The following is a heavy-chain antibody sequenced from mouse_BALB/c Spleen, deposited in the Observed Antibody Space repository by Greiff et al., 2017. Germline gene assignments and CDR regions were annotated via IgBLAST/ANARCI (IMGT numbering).Heavy chain of an antibody. CDR3: ARVYGNYENWFAY. V-gene: IGHV5-15*02. J-gene: IGHJ3*01. Sequence: EVHLVESGGGLVQPGGSRKLSCAASGFTFSDYGMAWVRQAPGKGPEWVAFISNLAYSIYYADTVTGRFTISRENAKNTLYLEMSSLRSEDTAMYYCARVYGNYENWFAYWGQGTLVTVSA. D-gene: IGHD2-1*01. CDR2: ISNLAYSI. CDR1: GFTFSDYG.